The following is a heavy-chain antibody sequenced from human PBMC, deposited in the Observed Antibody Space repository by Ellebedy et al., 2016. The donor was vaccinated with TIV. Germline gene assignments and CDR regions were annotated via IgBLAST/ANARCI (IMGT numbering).Heavy chain of an antibody. CDR3: ARYTSWSHDS. V-gene: IGHV3-64D*09. D-gene: IGHD3-16*02. Sequence: GGSLRLSCSASGFTFSTYSLHWVRQAPGKGLEYVSAVSGDGGTTHYADSVKGRFTISRDNSKNTLYLQMSSLGIEDTAVYYCARYTSWSHDSWGQGTLVTV. J-gene: IGHJ4*02. CDR1: GFTFSTYS. CDR2: VSGDGGTT.